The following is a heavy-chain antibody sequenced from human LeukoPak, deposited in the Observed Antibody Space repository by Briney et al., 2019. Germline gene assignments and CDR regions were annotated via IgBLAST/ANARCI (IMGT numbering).Heavy chain of an antibody. CDR3: ASSGVVVPAATVGFYYYYYGMGV. J-gene: IGHJ6*02. CDR1: GFTDSSNY. Sequence: LSGGSLRLSCAASGFTDSSNYMSWVRQAPGKGLEWVSVIYSGGSTYYADSVKGRFTISRDNSKNTLYLQMNSLRAEDTAVYYCASSGVVVPAATVGFYYYYYGMGVWGQGTTVTVSS. CDR2: IYSGGST. V-gene: IGHV3-53*01. D-gene: IGHD2-2*01.